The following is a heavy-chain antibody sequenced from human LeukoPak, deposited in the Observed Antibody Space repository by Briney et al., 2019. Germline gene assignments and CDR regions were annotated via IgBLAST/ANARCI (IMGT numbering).Heavy chain of an antibody. CDR2: IRQDESER. J-gene: IGHJ4*02. V-gene: IGHV3-7*01. CDR1: GFSFSSYW. Sequence: GGSLRLSCEGSGFSFSSYWMTWVRQLPGKGPEWVANIRQDESERYFADSVKGRFTISRDNAKNSLYLQMNSLRAEDTAVYYCARGGGRDYWGQGTLVTVSS. D-gene: IGHD2-15*01. CDR3: ARGGGRDY.